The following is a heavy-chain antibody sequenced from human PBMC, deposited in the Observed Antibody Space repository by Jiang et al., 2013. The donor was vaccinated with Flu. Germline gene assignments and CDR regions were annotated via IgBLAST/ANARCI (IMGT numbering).Heavy chain of an antibody. J-gene: IGHJ6*04. CDR2: IIPFHGIT. V-gene: IGHV1-69*04. CDR1: GGTFSNYP. Sequence: GAEVKKPGSSVKVSCKASGGTFSNYPISWVRQTPGQGLEWMGRIIPFHGITNIAQKFRGRVTITADKSTDTAFMELTSLRSEDTALYYCAREIAELPISDTDYYYFGMDVWGKGTPVTVSS. D-gene: IGHD3-10*01. CDR3: AREIAELPISDTDYYYFGMDV.